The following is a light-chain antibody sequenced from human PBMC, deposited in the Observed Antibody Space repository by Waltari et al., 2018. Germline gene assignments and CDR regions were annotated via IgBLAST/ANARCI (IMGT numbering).Light chain of an antibody. CDR1: SSDVGGYNY. CDR3: SSYTSRSTLI. CDR2: DVS. J-gene: IGLJ2*01. Sequence: QSALPQPASVSGSPGQSITLSCPGTSSDVGGYNYVSWYQHHPGKAPKLIIYDVSDRPSGVSNRFSGSKSGNTASLTISGLQADDEADYYCSSYTSRSTLIFGGGTKLTVL. V-gene: IGLV2-14*03.